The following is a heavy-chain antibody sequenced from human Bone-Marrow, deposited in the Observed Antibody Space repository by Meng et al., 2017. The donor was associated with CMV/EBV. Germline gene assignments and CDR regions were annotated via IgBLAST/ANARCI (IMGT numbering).Heavy chain of an antibody. Sequence: GGSLRLSCAASGFTFSSYGMHWVRQAPGKGLEWVAFIRYDGSNKYYADSVKGRFTISRDNSKNTLYLQMNSLRAEDTAVYYCAKGGYYDFWSGLDDWGQGTLVTVSS. CDR1: GFTFSSYG. D-gene: IGHD3-3*01. CDR3: AKGGYYDFWSGLDD. CDR2: IRYDGSNK. V-gene: IGHV3-30*02. J-gene: IGHJ4*02.